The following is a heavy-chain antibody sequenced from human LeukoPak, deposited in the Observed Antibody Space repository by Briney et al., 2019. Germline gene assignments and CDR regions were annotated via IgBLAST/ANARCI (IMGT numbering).Heavy chain of an antibody. Sequence: PSETLSLTCAVSGGSFFGYHWNWIRQIPGKGLEWIGEINHRGNTNYNPSLESRVTISVDTSKNQFSLTLRSVTAADTAVYYCARDPTTVVTVPYYFDDWGQGTRVTVSS. CDR1: GGSFFGYH. CDR2: INHRGNT. CDR3: ARDPTTVVTVPYYFDD. J-gene: IGHJ4*02. V-gene: IGHV4-34*01. D-gene: IGHD4-23*01.